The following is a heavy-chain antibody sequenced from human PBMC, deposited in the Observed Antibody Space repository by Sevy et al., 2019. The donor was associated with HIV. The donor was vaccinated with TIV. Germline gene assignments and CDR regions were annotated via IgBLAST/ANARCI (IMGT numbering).Heavy chain of an antibody. D-gene: IGHD2-15*01. J-gene: IGHJ5*02. CDR2: ISAYNGNT. CDR1: GYTFTSYG. CDR3: AREGYCSGGSCYLGWFDP. Sequence: ASVKVSCKASGYTFTSYGISWVRQAPGQGLEWMGWISAYNGNTNYAQKLQGRVTMTTDTSTSTAYMELRSLRSDDMAVYYCAREGYCSGGSCYLGWFDPWGQGTLVTVSS. V-gene: IGHV1-18*03.